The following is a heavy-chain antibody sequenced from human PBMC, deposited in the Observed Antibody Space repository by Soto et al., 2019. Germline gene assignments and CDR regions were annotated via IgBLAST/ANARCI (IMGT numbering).Heavy chain of an antibody. Sequence: PGESLKISCAASGLDFSSEVMCWVRQAPGKGPEWVSSISGSGRTVYHADSMRGRFAISRDNSKNSLYLQLNNLRVDDTAVYYCAKVGPSYYYGMDVWGQGTTVTVSS. CDR1: GLDFSSEV. CDR3: AKVGPSYYYGMDV. J-gene: IGHJ6*02. CDR2: ISGSGRTV. V-gene: IGHV3-23*01. D-gene: IGHD1-26*01.